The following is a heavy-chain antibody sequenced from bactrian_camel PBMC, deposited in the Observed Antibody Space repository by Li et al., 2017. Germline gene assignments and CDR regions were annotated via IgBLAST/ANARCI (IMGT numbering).Heavy chain of an antibody. D-gene: IGHD2*01. CDR1: GYTFSSYC. Sequence: VQLVESGGGSVQSGGSLRLSCVVSGYTFSSYCMGWIRQAPGKEREGVAFVYTVLTRGNTTYYADSVKGRFTISRDNAGNTVYLQMNSLKSEDTALYYCATLRAYRSGGYYYRAEYNYWGQGTQVTVS. CDR3: ATLRAYRSGGYYYRAEYNY. J-gene: IGHJ4*01. CDR2: VYTVLTRGNTT. V-gene: IGHV3S1*01.